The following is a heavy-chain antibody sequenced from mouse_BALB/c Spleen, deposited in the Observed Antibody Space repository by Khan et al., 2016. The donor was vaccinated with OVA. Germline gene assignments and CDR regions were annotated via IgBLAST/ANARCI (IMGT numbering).Heavy chain of an antibody. J-gene: IGHJ4*01. Sequence: QVQLKQSGPGLVAPSQSLSITCSISGFSLTSYGLNWVRQPPGKGLEWLGVIWGDGSTIYHSNLKSRLIITKDNSKRLVFLTLNSLQTDDTATYYCDKFTPDCYSMDYWGQGTTVTVSS. CDR3: DKFTPDCYSMDY. V-gene: IGHV2-3*01. CDR2: IWGDGST. CDR1: GFSLTSYG. D-gene: IGHD1-1*01.